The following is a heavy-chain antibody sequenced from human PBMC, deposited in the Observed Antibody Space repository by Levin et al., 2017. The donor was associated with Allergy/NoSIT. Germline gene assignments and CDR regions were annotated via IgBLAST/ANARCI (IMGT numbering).Heavy chain of an antibody. CDR1: GFSLSTSGMR. CDR2: IDWDDDK. D-gene: IGHD4-17*01. J-gene: IGHJ3*02. V-gene: IGHV2-70*04. CDR3: ARIRSHGDYANDAFDI. Sequence: SGPTLVKPTQTLTLTCTFSGFSLSTSGMRVSWIRQPPGKALEWLARIDWDDDKFYSTSLKTRLTISKDTSKNQVVLTMTNMDPVDTATYYCARIRSHGDYANDAFDIWGQGTMVTVSS.